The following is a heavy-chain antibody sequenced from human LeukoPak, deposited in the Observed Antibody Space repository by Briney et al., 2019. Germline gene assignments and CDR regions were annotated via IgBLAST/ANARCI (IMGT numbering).Heavy chain of an antibody. V-gene: IGHV1-2*02. J-gene: IGHJ5*02. CDR3: ARALVTGDPGPYSSSSPTWFDP. Sequence: EASVKVSCKASGYTFTGYYMHWVRQAPGQGLEWMGWINPNSGGTNYAQKFQGRVTMTRDTSISTAYMELSRLRSDDTAVYYCARALVTGDPGPYSSSSPTWFDPWGQGTLVTVSS. D-gene: IGHD6-6*01. CDR1: GYTFTGYY. CDR2: INPNSGGT.